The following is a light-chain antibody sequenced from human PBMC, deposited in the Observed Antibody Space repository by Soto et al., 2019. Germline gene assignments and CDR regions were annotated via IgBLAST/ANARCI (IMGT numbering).Light chain of an antibody. CDR1: SSDVGGYSY. J-gene: IGLJ2*01. CDR3: SSYARNRDVL. Sequence: QSVLTQPPCASGSPGQSVAISCTGTSSDVGGYSYVSWYQQHPGKAPKLMIYEVSKRPSGVPDRFSGSKSGNTASLTVSGLQAEDEADYYCSSYARNRDVLFGGGTKVTVL. CDR2: EVS. V-gene: IGLV2-8*01.